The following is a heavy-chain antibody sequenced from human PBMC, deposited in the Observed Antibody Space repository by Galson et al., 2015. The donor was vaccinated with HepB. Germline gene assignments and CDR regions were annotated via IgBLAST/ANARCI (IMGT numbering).Heavy chain of an antibody. CDR2: IKEDGSEI. J-gene: IGHJ4*02. V-gene: IGHV3-7*03. CDR3: ARANFGVVGDF. D-gene: IGHD3-3*01. CDR1: GFTFRNYW. Sequence: LRLSCAVSGFTFRNYWMRWVRQAPGKGLEWVASIKEDGSEIHYVDSVEGRFTISRDNAEFSLYLQMDSLRTEDTAMYYCARANFGVVGDFWGQGTLVTVSA.